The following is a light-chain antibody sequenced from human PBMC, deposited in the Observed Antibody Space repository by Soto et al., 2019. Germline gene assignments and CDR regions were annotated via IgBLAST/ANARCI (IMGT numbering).Light chain of an antibody. V-gene: IGLV1-40*01. J-gene: IGLJ1*01. CDR1: SSNFGAGYD. CDR3: QSYDSSLSGLYV. CDR2: GNS. Sequence: QSVLTQPPSVSGAPGQRVTISCTGSSSNFGAGYDVHWYQQLPGTAPKLLIYGNSNRPSGVPDRFSGSKSGTSASLAITGLQAEDEADYYGQSYDSSLSGLYVFGTGTKLTVL.